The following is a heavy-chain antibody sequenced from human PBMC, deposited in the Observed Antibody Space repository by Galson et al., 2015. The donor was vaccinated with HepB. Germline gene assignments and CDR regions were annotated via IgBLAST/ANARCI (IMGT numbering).Heavy chain of an antibody. J-gene: IGHJ4*02. Sequence: SETLSLTCTVPGGSISSSSYYWGWIRQPPGKGLEWIGSIYYSGSTYYNPSLKSRVTVSVDTSKNQFSLKLSSVTAADTAVYYCAGGSGYFYWGQGTLVTVSS. CDR1: GGSISSSSYY. D-gene: IGHD3-22*01. V-gene: IGHV4-39*01. CDR3: AGGSGYFY. CDR2: IYYSGST.